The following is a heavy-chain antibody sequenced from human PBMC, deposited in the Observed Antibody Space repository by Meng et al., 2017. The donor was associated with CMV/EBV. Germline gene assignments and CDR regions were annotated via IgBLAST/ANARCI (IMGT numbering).Heavy chain of an antibody. Sequence: SGFTFSSYAMHWVRQAPGKGLEWVAVISYDGSNKYYADSVKGRFTISRDNSKNTLYLQMNSLRAEDTAVYYCASMGGIIAAAGTGYYWGQGTLVT. CDR3: ASMGGIIAAAGTGYY. CDR1: GFTFSSYA. J-gene: IGHJ4*02. CDR2: ISYDGSNK. V-gene: IGHV3-30*04. D-gene: IGHD6-13*01.